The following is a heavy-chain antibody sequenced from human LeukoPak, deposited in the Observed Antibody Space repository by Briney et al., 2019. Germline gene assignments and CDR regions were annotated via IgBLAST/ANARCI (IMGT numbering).Heavy chain of an antibody. D-gene: IGHD3-16*01. Sequence: PGGSLRLSRAASGFNFDQYAMNWVRQAPGKGLEWVSFISGGGAKTFYADSVKGRFSISRDNSKNTVYLHMNSLRAEDTAIYYCAKCSSSYGNDALDIWGQGTMVTVSS. CDR3: AKCSSSYGNDALDI. CDR1: GFNFDQYA. V-gene: IGHV3-23*01. CDR2: ISGGGAKT. J-gene: IGHJ3*02.